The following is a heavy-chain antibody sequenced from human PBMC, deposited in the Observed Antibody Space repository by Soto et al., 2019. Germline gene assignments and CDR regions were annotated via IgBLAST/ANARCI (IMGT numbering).Heavy chain of an antibody. J-gene: IGHJ5*02. V-gene: IGHV4-30-4*01. D-gene: IGHD2-15*01. CDR2: IYYGGST. Sequence: PSETLSLTCSVSGASVTSPEHYWTWIRQSPGKGLEWIGYIYYGGSTVYNPSLKGRSTVSLDTSKNQFSLNLTSVTAADTAVYFCARARYCLSGESFPNLLDTWGQSTLVTVT. CDR1: GASVTSPEHY. CDR3: ARARYCLSGESFPNLLDT.